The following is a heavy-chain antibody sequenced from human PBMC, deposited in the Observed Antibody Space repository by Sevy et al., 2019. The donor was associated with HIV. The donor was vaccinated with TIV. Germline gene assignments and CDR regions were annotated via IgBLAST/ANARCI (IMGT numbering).Heavy chain of an antibody. V-gene: IGHV4-59*01. J-gene: IGHJ4*02. CDR3: ARESRTRPRVLDY. Sequence: SETLSLTCSVSGGSISSYFWTWVRQSPGKGLEWIGNIYFTGNTDYSPSLKSRVTLSLDTSKSQFSLTLKSVTAADTAIYFWARESRTRPRVLDYWGQGTLVTVSS. CDR1: GGSISSYF. D-gene: IGHD6-6*01. CDR2: IYFTGNT.